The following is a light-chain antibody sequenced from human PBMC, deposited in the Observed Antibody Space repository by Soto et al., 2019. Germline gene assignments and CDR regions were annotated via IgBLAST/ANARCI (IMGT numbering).Light chain of an antibody. J-gene: IGKJ2*01. CDR3: QQYNSYSLYT. CDR2: DAS. CDR1: QRISSW. Sequence: DIQMTQSPSTLSASVEDRVTITCRASQRISSWLAWYQQKPGKAPKLLIYDASSLESGVPSRFSGSGSGTEFTLTISSLQPDDFATYYCQQYNSYSLYTFGQGTKLEIK. V-gene: IGKV1-5*01.